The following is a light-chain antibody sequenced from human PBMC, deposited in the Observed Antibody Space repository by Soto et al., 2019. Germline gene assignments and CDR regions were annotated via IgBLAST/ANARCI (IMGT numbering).Light chain of an antibody. J-gene: IGLJ3*02. CDR3: SSYTSSSPRV. CDR1: SSDVGGYNY. V-gene: IGLV2-14*01. CDR2: EVS. Sequence: QSALTQPASVSGSPGQSITISCTGTSSDVGGYNYVSWYQQHPGKAPKLMIYEVSNRPSGVSNRFSGSKSGNTASLTISGPRAEDGAVYYSSSYTSSSPRVFGGGPKRTVL.